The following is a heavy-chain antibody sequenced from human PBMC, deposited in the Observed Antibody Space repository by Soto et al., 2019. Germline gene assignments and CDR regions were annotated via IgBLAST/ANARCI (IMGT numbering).Heavy chain of an antibody. CDR3: ARGGSAWAEAVY. CDR1: GFTFSNYW. CDR2: IKEDGSER. V-gene: IGHV3-7*05. Sequence: GGSLRLSCAASGFTFSNYWMTWVRQAPGKGLEWVANIKEDGSERSYVDSVKGRFTISRENAKNSLYLQMNSLRADDTAVYFCARGGSAWAEAVYWGQGTLVTVSS. J-gene: IGHJ4*02. D-gene: IGHD6-19*01.